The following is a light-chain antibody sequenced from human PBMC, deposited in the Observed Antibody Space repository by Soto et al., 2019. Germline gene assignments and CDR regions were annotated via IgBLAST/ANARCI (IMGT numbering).Light chain of an antibody. J-gene: IGKJ5*01. V-gene: IGKV3-15*01. Sequence: EVLMTQSPDTLYVSPGERATLSCRASQSISDNLAWYQQKPGQGPRLLVYRASTSTLGIPARFSGSESGTEFTLTISSLQSEDFAVYYCQQYNIWPITIGQGTRLEIK. CDR2: RAS. CDR3: QQYNIWPIT. CDR1: QSISDN.